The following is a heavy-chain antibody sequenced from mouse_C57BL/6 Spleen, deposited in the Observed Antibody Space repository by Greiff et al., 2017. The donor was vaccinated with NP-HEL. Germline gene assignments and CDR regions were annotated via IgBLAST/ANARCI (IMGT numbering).Heavy chain of an antibody. D-gene: IGHD1-1*01. V-gene: IGHV1-64*01. Sequence: QVQLQQPGAELVKPGASVKLSCKASGYTFTSYWMHWVKQRPGQGLEWIGMIHPNSGSTNYNEKFKSKATLTVDKSSSTAYMQLSSLTSEDSAVYYCARSAYCGSSYWYFDVWGTGTTVTVSS. CDR2: IHPNSGST. J-gene: IGHJ1*03. CDR1: GYTFTSYW. CDR3: ARSAYCGSSYWYFDV.